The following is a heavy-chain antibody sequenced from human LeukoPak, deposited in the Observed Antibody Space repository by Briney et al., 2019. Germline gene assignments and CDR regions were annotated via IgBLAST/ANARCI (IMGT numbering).Heavy chain of an antibody. CDR1: GFTFTSYS. V-gene: IGHV3-33*08. CDR2: IWYDGSNK. CDR3: ARDPTVTLPPKVYYFDY. D-gene: IGHD4-17*01. Sequence: GGSLRLSCAASGFTFTSYSMNWVRQAPGKGLEWVAVIWYDGSNKYYADSVKGRFTISRDNSKNTLYLQMNSLRAEDTAVYYCARDPTVTLPPKVYYFDYWGQGTLVTVSS. J-gene: IGHJ4*02.